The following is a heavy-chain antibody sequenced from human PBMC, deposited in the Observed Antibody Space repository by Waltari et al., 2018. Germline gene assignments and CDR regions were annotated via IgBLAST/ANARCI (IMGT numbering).Heavy chain of an antibody. J-gene: IGHJ6*03. CDR2: IKQDGSEK. Sequence: EVQLVESGGGLVQPGGSLRLSCAASGFTFSSYWMSWVRQAPGKGLEGVANIKQDGSEKYYVDSVKGRFTISRDNAKNSLYLQMNSLRAEDTAVYYCARVTPHYDFWSGSYYYYYMDVWGKGTTVTISS. CDR1: GFTFSSYW. V-gene: IGHV3-7*01. CDR3: ARVTPHYDFWSGSYYYYYMDV. D-gene: IGHD3-3*01.